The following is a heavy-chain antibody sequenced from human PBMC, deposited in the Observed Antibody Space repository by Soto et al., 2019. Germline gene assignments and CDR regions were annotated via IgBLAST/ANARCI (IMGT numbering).Heavy chain of an antibody. CDR3: ARDQLLWFGEYYDYYGMDV. CDR1: GGSISSGDYY. V-gene: IGHV4-30-4*01. J-gene: IGHJ6*02. D-gene: IGHD3-10*01. CDR2: IYYSGST. Sequence: PSETLSLTCTVSGGSISSGDYYWSWIRQPPGKGLEWIGYIYYSGSTYYNPSLKSRVTISVDTSKNQFSLKLSSVTAADTAVYYCARDQLLWFGEYYDYYGMDVWGQGTTVTVSS.